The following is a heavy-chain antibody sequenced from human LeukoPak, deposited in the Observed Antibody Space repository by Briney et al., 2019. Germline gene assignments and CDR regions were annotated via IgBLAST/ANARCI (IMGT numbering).Heavy chain of an antibody. CDR1: GFTFSSYS. V-gene: IGHV3-30*04. D-gene: IGHD3-10*01. Sequence: PGGSLRLFCAASGFTFSSYSMHWVRPAPGKGLEGVAVISFDGSNKYYADSVKGRFTISRDNSKNTLYLQMNSLRAEDTAVYYCARITMVRGGYFGYWGQGTLVTVSS. CDR2: ISFDGSNK. CDR3: ARITMVRGGYFGY. J-gene: IGHJ4*02.